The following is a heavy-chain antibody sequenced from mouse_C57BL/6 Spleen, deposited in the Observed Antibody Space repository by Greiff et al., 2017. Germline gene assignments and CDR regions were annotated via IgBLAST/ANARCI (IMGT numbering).Heavy chain of an antibody. D-gene: IGHD3-3*01. CDR1: GYAFSSSW. J-gene: IGHJ2*01. CDR2: LYPGDGDT. CDR3: AREGQDYFDY. Sequence: VQLQQSGPELVKPGASVKISCKASGYAFSSSWMNWVKQRPGKGLEWIGRLYPGDGDTNYNGKFKGKATLTADKSSSTAYMQLSSLTSEDSAVYCGAREGQDYFDYWGQGTTLTVSS. V-gene: IGHV1-82*01.